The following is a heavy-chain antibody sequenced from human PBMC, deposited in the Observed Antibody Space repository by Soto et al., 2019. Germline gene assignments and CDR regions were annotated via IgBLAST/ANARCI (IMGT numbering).Heavy chain of an antibody. J-gene: IGHJ4*02. CDR3: ARGRDYYDSSGYYFDY. CDR2: INHSGST. CDR1: GGSFSGYY. D-gene: IGHD3-22*01. Sequence: PSETLSLTSAVYGGSFSGYYWSWIRQPPGRGLEWIGEINHSGSTNYNPSLKSRVTISVDTSKNQFSLKLSSVTAADTAVYYCARGRDYYDSSGYYFDYWGQGTLVTVSS. V-gene: IGHV4-34*01.